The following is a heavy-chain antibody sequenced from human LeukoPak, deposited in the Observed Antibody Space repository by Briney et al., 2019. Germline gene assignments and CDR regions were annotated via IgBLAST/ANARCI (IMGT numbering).Heavy chain of an antibody. Sequence: SETLSLTCAVSGYSISSGYYWGWIRQPPGKGLEWIGSIYHSGSTYYNPSLKSRVTISVDTSKNQFSLKLSSVTAADTAVYYCARHEPYQYYFDYWGQGTLVTVYS. J-gene: IGHJ4*02. CDR1: GYSISSGYY. D-gene: IGHD1-14*01. V-gene: IGHV4-38-2*01. CDR3: ARHEPYQYYFDY. CDR2: IYHSGST.